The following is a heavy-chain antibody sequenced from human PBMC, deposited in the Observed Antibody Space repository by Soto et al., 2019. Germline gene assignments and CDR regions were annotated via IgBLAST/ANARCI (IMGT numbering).Heavy chain of an antibody. Sequence: GGSLRLSCAASGFTFSNYTMHWVRRAPGKGLEWVALISYDEIDKYFADAVKGRFTISRDNSKNTLYLQMDSLRAEDTAVYYCAGRSGSSDYWGRGTLVTVSS. CDR3: AGRSGSSDY. CDR2: ISYDEIDK. CDR1: GFTFSNYT. J-gene: IGHJ4*02. V-gene: IGHV3-30*04. D-gene: IGHD6-6*01.